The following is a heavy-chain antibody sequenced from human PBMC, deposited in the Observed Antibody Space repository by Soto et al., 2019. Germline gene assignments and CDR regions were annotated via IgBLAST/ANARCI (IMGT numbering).Heavy chain of an antibody. J-gene: IGHJ5*02. CDR1: GGSISSGGYS. CDR3: ASLYYGSGSYYNWFDP. D-gene: IGHD3-10*01. V-gene: IGHV4-30-2*01. CDR2: IYHSGST. Sequence: SETLSLTCAVSGGSISSGGYSWSWIRQPPGEGLEWIGYIYHSGSTYYNPSLKSRVTISVDRSKNQFSLKLSSVTAADTAVYYCASLYYGSGSYYNWFDPWGQGTLVTVSS.